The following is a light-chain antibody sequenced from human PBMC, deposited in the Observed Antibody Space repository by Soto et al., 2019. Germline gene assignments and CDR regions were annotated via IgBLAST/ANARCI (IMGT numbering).Light chain of an antibody. CDR1: QNINKY. Sequence: DIHLTQSPSSLSASVGDSVTITCRSSQNINKYLNWYEHRPGKAPKLLIYAASSLQTGVPTRFSGAVAGTFFTLTISNLQLEDVASYYCQQSYGSPGAFGRGTQVEI. CDR2: AAS. CDR3: QQSYGSPGA. V-gene: IGKV1-39*01. J-gene: IGKJ1*01.